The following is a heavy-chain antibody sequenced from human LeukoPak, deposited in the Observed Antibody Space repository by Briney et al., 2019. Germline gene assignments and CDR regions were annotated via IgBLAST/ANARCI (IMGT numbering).Heavy chain of an antibody. CDR1: GVSINGHY. D-gene: IGHD3-3*01. V-gene: IGHV4-59*11. CDR2: IYDNESA. CDR3: ARVLQNYYHLDV. Sequence: PSETLSLTCTVSGVSINGHYWSWIRQPPGKGLEWIGFIYDNESANYKSSLESRVTMIVDTSKNQVSLKLNSVTAADTAVYYCARVLQNYYHLDVWGEGTTVTVSS. J-gene: IGHJ6*03.